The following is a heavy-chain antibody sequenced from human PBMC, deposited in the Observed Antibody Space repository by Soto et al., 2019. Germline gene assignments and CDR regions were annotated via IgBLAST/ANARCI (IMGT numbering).Heavy chain of an antibody. V-gene: IGHV3-30*18. D-gene: IGHD3-10*01. CDR1: GFTFSDFG. CDR3: AKAPFRRPYYFYGMDV. J-gene: IGHJ6*02. CDR2: ISEDAETD. Sequence: GGSLRLSSVASGFTFSDFGMHWVRQGPVKGLEWLAVISEDAETDFHADSVKGRFTVSRDNFKEALYLQMNSLTTDDSGVYFCAKAPFRRPYYFYGMDVWGQGTTVTVSS.